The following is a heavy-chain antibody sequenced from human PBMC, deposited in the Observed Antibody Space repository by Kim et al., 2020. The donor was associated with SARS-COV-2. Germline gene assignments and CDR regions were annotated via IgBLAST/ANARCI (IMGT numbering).Heavy chain of an antibody. Sequence: RFTISRDNAKNSLYLQMNSLRAEDTAVYYCARGEWYSGGYYSPPEGAFDIWGQGTMVTVSS. V-gene: IGHV3-11*06. CDR3: ARGEWYSGGYYSPPEGAFDI. D-gene: IGHD1-26*01. J-gene: IGHJ3*02.